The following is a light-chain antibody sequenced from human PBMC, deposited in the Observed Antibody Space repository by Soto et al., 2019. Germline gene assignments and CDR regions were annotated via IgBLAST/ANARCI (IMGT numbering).Light chain of an antibody. CDR1: QSVSSSY. J-gene: IGKJ5*01. CDR2: GAS. CDR3: QQCGSSPIT. Sequence: SPCTLSLSPGERATLSCRASQSVSSSYLAWYQQKPGQAPRLLIYGASSRATGIPDRFSGSGSGTDFTLTISRLEPEDFAVYYCQQCGSSPITFGQGTRLEIK. V-gene: IGKV3-20*01.